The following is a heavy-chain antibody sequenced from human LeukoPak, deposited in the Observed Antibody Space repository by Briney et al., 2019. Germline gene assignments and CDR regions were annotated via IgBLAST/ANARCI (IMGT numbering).Heavy chain of an antibody. CDR3: ARGDYYDSGGPFDY. V-gene: IGHV3-11*04. CDR2: ISSSGNTK. J-gene: IGHJ4*02. Sequence: GGSLRLSCAASGFSFSDYYMSWIRQAPGKGLEWVSYISSSGNTKYYAATLKGRFTISRDNAKNSLYLQMSSLRNEDTAVYSCARGDYYDSGGPFDYWGQGTLVTVSS. D-gene: IGHD3-22*01. CDR1: GFSFSDYY.